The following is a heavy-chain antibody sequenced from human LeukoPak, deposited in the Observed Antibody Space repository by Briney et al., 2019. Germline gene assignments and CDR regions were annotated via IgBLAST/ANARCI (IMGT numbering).Heavy chain of an antibody. V-gene: IGHV3-21*04. Sequence: GGSLRLSCAASGFKFSSYSMNWVRQAPGKGLEWVSSISSSSTYINYADSVKGRFTISRDNSKNTLYLQMNSLRAEDTAVYYCAKEGGKVGAPGRLAYYMDVWGKGTTVTVSS. CDR1: GFKFSSYS. CDR3: AKEGGKVGAPGRLAYYMDV. J-gene: IGHJ6*03. D-gene: IGHD1-26*01. CDR2: ISSSSTYI.